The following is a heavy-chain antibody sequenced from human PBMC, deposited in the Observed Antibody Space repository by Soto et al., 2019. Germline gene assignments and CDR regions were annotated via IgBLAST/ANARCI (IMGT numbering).Heavy chain of an antibody. CDR1: GGSISSGGYY. D-gene: IGHD3-10*01. J-gene: IGHJ5*02. V-gene: IGHV4-31*03. CDR2: IYYSGST. Sequence: SETLSLTCTVSGGSISSGGYYWSWIRQHPGKGLEWIGYIYYSGSTYYNPSLKSRVTISVDTSKNQFSLKLSSVTAADTAVYYCARDPAMVRGSLGWFDPWGQGTLVTVSS. CDR3: ARDPAMVRGSLGWFDP.